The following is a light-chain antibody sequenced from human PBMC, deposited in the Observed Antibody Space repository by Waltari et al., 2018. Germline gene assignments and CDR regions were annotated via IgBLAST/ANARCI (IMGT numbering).Light chain of an antibody. CDR1: SSDVGGYNY. Sequence: QSALTQPASVSGSPGQSITISCTGPSSDVGGYNYVPWYQPHPGKAPKIMIYDVNDRPSGVSNRFSGSKSGNTASLTISGLQAEDEADYYCSSYRRSDIVVFGGGTKLTVL. CDR3: SSYRRSDIVV. CDR2: DVN. J-gene: IGLJ2*01. V-gene: IGLV2-14*03.